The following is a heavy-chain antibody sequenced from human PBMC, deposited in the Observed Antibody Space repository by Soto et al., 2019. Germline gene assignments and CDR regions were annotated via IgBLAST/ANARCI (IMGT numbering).Heavy chain of an antibody. Sequence: ASVKVSCKASGYTFTNSGISRVRQAPGQGLEWMGWISIDNGNTNYAQHLQGRVSMTTDTSTSTAYMDLRSLRSDDTAVYYCARDQGITTFGVYSMYYYGMDVWGQGTTVTVSS. CDR2: ISIDNGNT. J-gene: IGHJ6*02. CDR3: ARDQGITTFGVYSMYYYGMDV. CDR1: GYTFTNSG. V-gene: IGHV1-18*01. D-gene: IGHD3-3*01.